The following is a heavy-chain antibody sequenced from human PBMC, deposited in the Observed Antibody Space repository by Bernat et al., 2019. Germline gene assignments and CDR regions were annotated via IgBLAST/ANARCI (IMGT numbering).Heavy chain of an antibody. D-gene: IGHD6-19*01. CDR2: IWFDGTKK. Sequence: VQLVESGGGLVQPGGSLRLTCAVSGFSVSDNYMNWVRQGPGKGLEWVANIWFDGTKKFYADSVKGRFTISRDNSQNTLYLQMNSLRADDTAVYYCARDDAVAGEGFDYWGQGTLVTVSS. V-gene: IGHV3-33*08. J-gene: IGHJ4*02. CDR1: GFSVSDNY. CDR3: ARDDAVAGEGFDY.